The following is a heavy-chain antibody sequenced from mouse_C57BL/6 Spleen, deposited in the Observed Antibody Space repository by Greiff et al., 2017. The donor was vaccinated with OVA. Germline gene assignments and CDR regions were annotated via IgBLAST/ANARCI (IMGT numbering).Heavy chain of an antibody. J-gene: IGHJ1*03. CDR1: GYTFTDYY. Sequence: QVQLQQSGAELVRPGASVKLSCKASGYTFTDYYINWVKQRPGQGLEWIARIYPGSGNTYYNEKFKGKATLTAEKSSSTAYMQLSSLTSEDSAVYFCASGITTVPYWYFDVWGTGTTVTVSS. V-gene: IGHV1-76*01. CDR2: IYPGSGNT. CDR3: ASGITTVPYWYFDV. D-gene: IGHD1-1*01.